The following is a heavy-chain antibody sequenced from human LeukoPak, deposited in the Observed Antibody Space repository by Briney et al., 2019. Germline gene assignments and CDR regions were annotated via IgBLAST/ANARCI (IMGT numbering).Heavy chain of an antibody. D-gene: IGHD5/OR15-5a*01. V-gene: IGHV3-11*01. J-gene: IGHJ4*02. CDR3: ASDIVSTSGDF. Sequence: GGSLRLSCAASGFTLSDYYMSWIRQAPGEALEWVSYITSSGSAIYYADSVKGRFTISRDNARNSLYLQMNGLRVDDTAIYYCASDIVSTSGDFWGQGALVTVSS. CDR2: ITSSGSAI. CDR1: GFTLSDYY.